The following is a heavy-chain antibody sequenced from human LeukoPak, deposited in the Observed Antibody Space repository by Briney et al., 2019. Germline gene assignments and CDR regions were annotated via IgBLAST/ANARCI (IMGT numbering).Heavy chain of an antibody. CDR2: ISAYNGNT. CDR3: ARDVGDIVTIPAAISVP. CDR1: GYTFSSYG. Sequence: ASVKVSCKVSGYTFSSYGISWVRQAPGQGLEWMGWISAYNGNTNYAQMVQGRVTMTTDTSTSTAYMEVRSLRSDDTAMYYCARDVGDIVTIPAAISVPWGQGTLVTVSS. V-gene: IGHV1-18*01. D-gene: IGHD2-2*01. J-gene: IGHJ5*02.